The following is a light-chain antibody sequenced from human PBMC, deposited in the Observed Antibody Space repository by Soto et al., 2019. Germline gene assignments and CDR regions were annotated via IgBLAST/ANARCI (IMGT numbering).Light chain of an antibody. J-gene: IGLJ2*01. Sequence: QSALTQPASVSGSPGQSIIISCTGTSSDVDTYKYVSWCQQHPGKAPKLMIYEVSHRPSGVSDRFSGSKSGNTASLTISGLQAEDEADYYCCSYAGSTTRVLFGGGTKLTVL. CDR2: EVS. CDR3: CSYAGSTTRVL. CDR1: SSDVDTYKY. V-gene: IGLV2-14*01.